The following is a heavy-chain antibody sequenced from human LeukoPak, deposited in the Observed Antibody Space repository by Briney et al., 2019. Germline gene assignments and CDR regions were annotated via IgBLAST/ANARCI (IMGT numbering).Heavy chain of an antibody. V-gene: IGHV4-39*07. J-gene: IGHJ3*02. CDR2: IYYSGST. Sequence: SGTLSLTCTVSGGSISSSSYYWGWIRQPPGKGLEWIGSIYYSGSTYYNPSLKSRVTISVDTSKNQFSLKLSSVTAADTAVYYCARDRQYDGSGSYYTHDAFDIWGQGTMVTVSS. CDR1: GGSISSSSYY. D-gene: IGHD3-10*01. CDR3: ARDRQYDGSGSYYTHDAFDI.